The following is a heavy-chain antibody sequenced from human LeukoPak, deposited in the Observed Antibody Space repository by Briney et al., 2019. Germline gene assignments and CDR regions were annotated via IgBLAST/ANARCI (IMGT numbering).Heavy chain of an antibody. V-gene: IGHV3-30*04. Sequence: GGSLRLSCAASGFSFNKYAVHWVRQPPGKGLEWVAVISYDGSNQYYADSVKGRFTISRDNSRNTLYLQLNSLKFDDTAVYYCARGGDYGDHGDFFDYWGQGTLVTVSS. CDR3: ARGGDYGDHGDFFDY. J-gene: IGHJ4*02. D-gene: IGHD4-17*01. CDR2: ISYDGSNQ. CDR1: GFSFNKYA.